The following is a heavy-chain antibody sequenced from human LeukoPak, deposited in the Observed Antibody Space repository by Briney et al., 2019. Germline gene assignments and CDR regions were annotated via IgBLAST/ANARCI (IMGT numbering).Heavy chain of an antibody. CDR1: GYTFTGYY. V-gene: IGHV1-2*06. CDR3: AKGYSSTRYGAFDI. J-gene: IGHJ3*02. D-gene: IGHD6-13*01. Sequence: ASVKVSCKASGYTFTGYYMHWVRQAPGQGLEWMGRINPKSGGTNYAQKFQGRVTMTRDTSISTAYMELSRLRSDDTAVYYCAKGYSSTRYGAFDIWGQGTMVTVSS. CDR2: INPKSGGT.